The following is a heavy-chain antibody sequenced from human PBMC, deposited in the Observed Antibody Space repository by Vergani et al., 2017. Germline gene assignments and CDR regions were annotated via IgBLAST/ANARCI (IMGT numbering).Heavy chain of an antibody. V-gene: IGHV4-4*07. D-gene: IGHD2-21*01. J-gene: IGHJ4*02. CDR1: GGSLSDFY. CDR3: ARGNCGVNCRKYDWLAP. CDR2: IYPNVNG. Sequence: QVHLQESGPGVVKPSDTLSLSCTVSGGSLSDFYWTWIRQPAGRGLEWIGRIYPNVNGNYNESLRSRLTMSIDTSRSQFSLSLSSVTAAGAAVYYCARGNCGVNCRKYDWLAPWGRGILVTIAS.